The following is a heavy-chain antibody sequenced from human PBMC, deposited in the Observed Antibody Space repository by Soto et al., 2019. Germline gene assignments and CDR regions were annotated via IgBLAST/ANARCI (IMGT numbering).Heavy chain of an antibody. CDR3: ARVVGIVVESGDAFDI. D-gene: IGHD3-22*01. CDR1: GFTFSSYS. J-gene: IGHJ3*02. CDR2: ISSSSSYI. V-gene: IGHV3-21*01. Sequence: GGSLRLSCAASGFTFSSYSMNWVRQAPGKGLEWVSSISSSSSYIYYADSVKGRFTISRDNAKNSLYLQMNSLRAEDTAVYYCARVVGIVVESGDAFDIWGQGTMVTVSS.